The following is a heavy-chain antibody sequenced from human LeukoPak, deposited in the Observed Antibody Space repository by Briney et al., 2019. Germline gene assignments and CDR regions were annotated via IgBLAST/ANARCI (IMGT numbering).Heavy chain of an antibody. CDR1: GFTFSSYS. Sequence: GGSLRLSCAASGFTFSSYSMNWVRQAPGKGLEWVSYISSSSGTIYYADSVKGRFTISKDNAENSLYLQMSSLRAEDTAVYYCARGGLRGDYWGQGTLVTVSS. CDR2: ISSSSGTI. V-gene: IGHV3-48*01. D-gene: IGHD4-17*01. CDR3: ARGGLRGDY. J-gene: IGHJ4*02.